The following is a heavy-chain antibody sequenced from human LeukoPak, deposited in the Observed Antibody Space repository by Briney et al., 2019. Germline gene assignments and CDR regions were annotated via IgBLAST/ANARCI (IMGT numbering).Heavy chain of an antibody. Sequence: KPSETLSLTCTVSGGSISSYYWSWIRQPPGKGLEWIGYIYYSGSTNYNPSLKSRVTISVDTSKNQFSLKLSSATAADTAVYYCARGCSSTSCYGSGSYNPYDYWGQGTLVTVSS. CDR1: GGSISSYY. D-gene: IGHD2-2*01. CDR2: IYYSGST. V-gene: IGHV4-59*01. J-gene: IGHJ4*02. CDR3: ARGCSSTSCYGSGSYNPYDY.